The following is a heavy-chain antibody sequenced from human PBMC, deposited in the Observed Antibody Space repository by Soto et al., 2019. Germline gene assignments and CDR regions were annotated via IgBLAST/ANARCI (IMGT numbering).Heavy chain of an antibody. D-gene: IGHD2-2*01. V-gene: IGHV3-33*01. CDR3: ARESRGYCSSTSCVQFDY. CDR1: GFTFSSYG. Sequence: LRLSCAASGFTFSSYGMHWVRQAPGKGLEWVAVIWYDGSNKYYADSVKGRFTISRDNSKNTLYLQMNSLRAEDTAVYYCARESRGYCSSTSCVQFDYWGQGTLVTVSS. CDR2: IWYDGSNK. J-gene: IGHJ4*02.